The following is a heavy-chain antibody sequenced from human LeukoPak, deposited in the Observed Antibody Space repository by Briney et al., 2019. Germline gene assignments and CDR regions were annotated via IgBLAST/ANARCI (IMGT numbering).Heavy chain of an antibody. CDR1: GLTFSDYY. CDR3: ARDKITMVRGVPLSKARDGMDV. D-gene: IGHD3-10*01. CDR2: ISSSGSTI. Sequence: GGSLRLSCAASGLTFSDYYMSWIRQAPGKGLEWVSYISSSGSTIYYADSVKGRFTISRDNAKNSLYLQMNSLRAEDTAVYYCARDKITMVRGVPLSKARDGMDVWGQGTTVTVSS. V-gene: IGHV3-11*01. J-gene: IGHJ6*02.